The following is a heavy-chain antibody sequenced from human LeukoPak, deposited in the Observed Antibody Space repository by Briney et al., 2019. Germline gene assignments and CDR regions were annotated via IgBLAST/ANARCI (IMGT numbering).Heavy chain of an antibody. Sequence: ASVKVSCKASGYTFTSYGISWVRQAPGQGLEWRGWISGYNGNTDYAQKLQGRVTMATDTSTSTAYMELRRLRSDDTAVYYGARGLYDFPFDYWGQGTLGTVSS. J-gene: IGHJ4*02. V-gene: IGHV1-18*01. CDR1: GYTFTSYG. CDR2: ISGYNGNT. CDR3: ARGLYDFPFDY. D-gene: IGHD3-3*01.